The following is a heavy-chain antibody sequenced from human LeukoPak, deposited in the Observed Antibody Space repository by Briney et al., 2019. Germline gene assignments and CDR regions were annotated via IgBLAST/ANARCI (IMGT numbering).Heavy chain of an antibody. V-gene: IGHV4-34*01. Sequence: SETLSLTCAVYGGSFSGYYWSWIRQPPGKGLEWIGEINHSGSTNYNPSLKSRVTISVDTSKNQFSLKLSSVTAADTAVYYCARHGSVVVRGDWFDPWGQGTLVTVSS. CDR3: ARHGSVVVRGDWFDP. CDR2: INHSGST. J-gene: IGHJ5*02. D-gene: IGHD3-22*01. CDR1: GGSFSGYY.